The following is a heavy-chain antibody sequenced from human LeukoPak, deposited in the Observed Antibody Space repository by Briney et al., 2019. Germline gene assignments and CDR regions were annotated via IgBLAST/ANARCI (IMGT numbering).Heavy chain of an antibody. CDR3: ARESVLAYCGGDCYSLDY. J-gene: IGHJ4*02. CDR2: ISSSSSYI. V-gene: IGHV3-21*01. CDR1: GFTFSSYS. Sequence: PGGSLRLSCAASGFTFSSYSMNWVRQAPGKGLEWVSSISSSSSYIYYADSVKGRFTISRDNAKNSLYLQMNSLRAEDTAVYYCARESVLAYCGGDCYSLDYWGQGTLVTVSS. D-gene: IGHD2-21*02.